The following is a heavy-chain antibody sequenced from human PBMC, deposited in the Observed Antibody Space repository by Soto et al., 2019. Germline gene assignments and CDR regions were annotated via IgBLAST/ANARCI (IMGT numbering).Heavy chain of an antibody. D-gene: IGHD6-13*01. V-gene: IGHV1-69*01. CDR3: ARAWRIAAAPKYYGMDV. CDR1: GGTFSSYA. J-gene: IGHJ6*02. CDR2: IIPIFGTA. Sequence: QVQLVQSGAEVKKPGSSVKVSCKASGGTFSSYAISWVRQAPGQGLEWMGGIIPIFGTANYAQKFQGRVTITAHESTSTAYMELSSMRSEDTAVYYCARAWRIAAAPKYYGMDVWGQGTTVTVSS.